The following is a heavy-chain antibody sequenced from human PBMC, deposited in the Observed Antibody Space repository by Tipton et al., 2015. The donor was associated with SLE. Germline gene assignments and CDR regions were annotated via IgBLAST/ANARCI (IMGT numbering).Heavy chain of an antibody. CDR2: INHSGST. CDR1: GGSISSYY. CDR3: ARVGGELRAFDI. V-gene: IGHV4-34*01. Sequence: LRLSCAASGGSISSYYWSWIRQPPGKGLEWIGEINHSGSTNYNPSLKSRVTISVDTSKNQFSLKLSSVTAADTALDYCARVGGELRAFDIWGQGTMVTVSS. D-gene: IGHD1-26*01. J-gene: IGHJ3*02.